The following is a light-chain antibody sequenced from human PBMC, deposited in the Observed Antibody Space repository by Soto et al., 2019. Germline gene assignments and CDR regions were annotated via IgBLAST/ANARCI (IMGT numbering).Light chain of an antibody. CDR1: QSVSSY. V-gene: IGKV3-11*01. CDR2: DAS. CDR3: QQRSNWPG. Sequence: EVVMSQSPGTLSLSPGERATLSCRASQSVSSYLAWYQQKPGQAPRLLIYDASNRATGIPARFSGSGSGTDFTLTISSLEPEDFAVYYCQQRSNWPGFGQGTKVDI. J-gene: IGKJ1*01.